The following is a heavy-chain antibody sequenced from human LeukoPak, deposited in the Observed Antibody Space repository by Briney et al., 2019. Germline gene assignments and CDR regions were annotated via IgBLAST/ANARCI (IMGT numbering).Heavy chain of an antibody. J-gene: IGHJ6*03. D-gene: IGHD5-18*01. V-gene: IGHV1-8*01. Sequence: ASVKVSCKASGYTFTSYDINWVRQATGQGLEWMGWMNPNSGNTGYAQKFQGRVTMTRNTSISTAYMELSGLRSEDTAVYYCARGAKRIQKGYYYYMDVWGKGTTVTVSS. CDR3: ARGAKRIQKGYYYYMDV. CDR2: MNPNSGNT. CDR1: GYTFTSYD.